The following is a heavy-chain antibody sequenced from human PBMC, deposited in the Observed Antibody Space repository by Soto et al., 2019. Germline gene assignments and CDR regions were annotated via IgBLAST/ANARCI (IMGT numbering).Heavy chain of an antibody. CDR1: GYSFTNYG. V-gene: IGHV1-18*01. Sequence: QDQLLQSGAEVKKPGASVTVSCKASGYSFTNYGITWVRQAPGQGLEWVGWISAFNGNTHYAQKLQGRVTMTTAASTSTAYMQLRSLRSDDTAVYYCARDRGVAPPVAGNTHYYYYMDVWGKGTTVTVSS. D-gene: IGHD6-19*01. CDR2: ISAFNGNT. CDR3: ARDRGVAPPVAGNTHYYYYMDV. J-gene: IGHJ6*03.